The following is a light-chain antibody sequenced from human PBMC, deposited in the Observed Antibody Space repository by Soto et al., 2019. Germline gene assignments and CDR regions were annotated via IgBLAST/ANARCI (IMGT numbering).Light chain of an antibody. CDR3: SSYTSSYTYV. V-gene: IGLV2-14*03. J-gene: IGLJ1*01. Sequence: QSALTQPASVSGSPGQSVTISCAGTSSDVGGYNFVSWYQQHPGKAPQLMIYDVSSRPSGVSNRFSGSKSGNTASLTISGLRAEDEADYYCSSYTSSYTYVFGTGTKVTVL. CDR1: SSDVGGYNF. CDR2: DVS.